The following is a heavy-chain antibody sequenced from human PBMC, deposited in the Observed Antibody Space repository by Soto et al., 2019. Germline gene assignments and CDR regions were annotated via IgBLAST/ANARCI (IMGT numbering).Heavy chain of an antibody. CDR3: AKGGKTVTFSTAQENNNKNWFDP. CDR2: ISGSGGST. CDR1: GFTFSSYA. Sequence: GGSLRLSCAASGFTFSSYAMSWVRQAPGKGLEWVSAISGSGGSTYYADSVKGRFTISRDNSKNTLYLQMNSLRAEDTAVYYCAKGGKTVTFSTAQENNNKNWFDPWGQGTLVTVYS. J-gene: IGHJ5*02. V-gene: IGHV3-23*01. D-gene: IGHD4-4*01.